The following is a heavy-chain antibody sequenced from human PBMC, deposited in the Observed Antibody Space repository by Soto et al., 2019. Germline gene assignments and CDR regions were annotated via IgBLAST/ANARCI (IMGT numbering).Heavy chain of an antibody. CDR3: ARGVRVVDAFDI. CDR1: GGTFSSYA. Sequence: ASVKVSCKASGGTFSSYAISWVRQAPGQGLEWMGWISAYNGNTNYAQKLQGRVTMTTDTSTSTAYMELRSLRSDDTAVYYCARGVRVVDAFDIWGQGTMVTVSS. D-gene: IGHD2-15*01. CDR2: ISAYNGNT. V-gene: IGHV1-18*01. J-gene: IGHJ3*02.